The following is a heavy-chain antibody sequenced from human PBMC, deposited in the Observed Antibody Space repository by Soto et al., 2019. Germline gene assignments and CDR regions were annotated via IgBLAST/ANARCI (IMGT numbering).Heavy chain of an antibody. Sequence: SETLSLTCAVYGGSFSGDYWTWIRQSPGEGLEWIGEINHSGFTNYNPSLKSRLTMSVDTSKSQFSLKLSSVTAADTAVYYCARDGLESRGVANYFDYWGQGTLVTVSS. V-gene: IGHV4-34*01. D-gene: IGHD3-10*01. J-gene: IGHJ4*02. CDR3: ARDGLESRGVANYFDY. CDR2: INHSGFT. CDR1: GGSFSGDY.